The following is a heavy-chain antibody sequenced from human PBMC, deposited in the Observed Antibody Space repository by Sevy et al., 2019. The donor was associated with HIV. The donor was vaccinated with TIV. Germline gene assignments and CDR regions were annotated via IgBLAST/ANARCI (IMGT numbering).Heavy chain of an antibody. V-gene: IGHV3-64*01. CDR1: GFTFSSYA. CDR2: ISSNGGST. D-gene: IGHD1-26*01. CDR3: ARDGSLVGATKYYFDY. Sequence: GGSLRLSCAASGFTFSSYAMHWVRQAPGKGLEYVSAISSNGGSTYYANSVKGRFTISRDNSKNTLYLQMGSLRAEDMAVYYCARDGSLVGATKYYFDYWGQGTLVTVSS. J-gene: IGHJ4*02.